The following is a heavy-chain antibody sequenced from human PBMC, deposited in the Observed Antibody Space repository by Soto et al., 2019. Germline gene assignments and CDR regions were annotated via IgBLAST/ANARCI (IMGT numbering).Heavy chain of an antibody. CDR3: AKALWAERGRCSTPDY. CDR2: ISYDGSDK. D-gene: IGHD3-10*01. CDR1: GFSFSSYA. Sequence: QVQLVESGGGVVQPGGSLRVSCAASGFSFSSYAMHWVRQAPGKGLERVAGISYDGSDKHYADSVKGRFANSRDNSKNPVYLQINSLEAGDTAVDPCAKALWAERGRCSTPDYRGQGTLVTVSS. V-gene: IGHV3-30*18. J-gene: IGHJ4*02.